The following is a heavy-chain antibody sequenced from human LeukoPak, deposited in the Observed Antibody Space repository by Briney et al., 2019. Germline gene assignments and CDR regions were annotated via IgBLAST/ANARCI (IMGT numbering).Heavy chain of an antibody. J-gene: IGHJ6*03. V-gene: IGHV3-23*01. CDR2: INTIGRRT. CDR1: GFTFSSFA. D-gene: IGHD3-16*02. CDR3: ANDPLNNYYLNYMDV. Sequence: GGSLRLSCVSSGFTFSSFAMSWVRQAPGKGLEWVSSINTIGRRTYYAASVKGRFTISRDNSKNTWSLQMSSLRADDTAVYYWANDPLNNYYLNYMDVWGNGTTVTVS.